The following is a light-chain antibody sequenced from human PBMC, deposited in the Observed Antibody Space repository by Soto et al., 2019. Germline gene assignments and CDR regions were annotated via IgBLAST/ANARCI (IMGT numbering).Light chain of an antibody. CDR1: QSVGSN. CDR3: QQYGSSPGT. CDR2: GAS. V-gene: IGKV3-20*01. J-gene: IGKJ1*01. Sequence: EIVMTQSPGTLSVSPGERATLSCRVSQSVGSNLAWYQQKPGQAPRLLIYGASTRATGIPVRFTGSGSGTDFTLTISRLEPEDFAVYYCQQYGSSPGTFGQGTKVDIK.